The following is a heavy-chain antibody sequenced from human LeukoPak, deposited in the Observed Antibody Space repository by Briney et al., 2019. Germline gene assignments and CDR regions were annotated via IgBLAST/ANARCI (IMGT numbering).Heavy chain of an antibody. Sequence: SVKVSCKASGYTFTSYYMHWVRQAPGQGLEWMGRIIPILGVANYAQKFQGRVTITADKSTSTAYMELSSLRSEDTAVYYCARAPTRYFDWSYAFDIWGQGTMVTVSS. CDR2: IIPILGVA. D-gene: IGHD3-9*01. V-gene: IGHV1-69*04. J-gene: IGHJ3*02. CDR1: GYTFTSYY. CDR3: ARAPTRYFDWSYAFDI.